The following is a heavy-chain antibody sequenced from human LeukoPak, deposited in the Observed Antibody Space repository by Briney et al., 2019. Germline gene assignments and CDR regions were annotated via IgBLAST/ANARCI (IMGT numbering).Heavy chain of an antibody. CDR1: GYTFTSYD. D-gene: IGHD3-9*01. CDR2: MNPNSGNT. CDR3: ARGRDPTTLRYFDWLLYRRLYYFDY. V-gene: IGHV1-8*01. Sequence: ASVKVSCKASGYTFTSYDINWVRQATGQGLEWMGWMNPNSGNTGYAQKFQGRVTMTRNTSISTAYMELSSLRSEDTAVYYCARGRDPTTLRYFDWLLYRRLYYFDYWGQGTLVTVSS. J-gene: IGHJ4*02.